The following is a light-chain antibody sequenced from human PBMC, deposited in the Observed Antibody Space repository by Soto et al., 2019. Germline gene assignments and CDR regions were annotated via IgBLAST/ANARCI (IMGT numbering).Light chain of an antibody. CDR2: GAS. V-gene: IGKV3-20*01. Sequence: EIVLTQSPGTLSLSPGERATLSCRASQSVSSSYLVWYQQKPGQAPILLIYGASRRATGIPERFSGGGSGTDFTLTISRLEPEDFAVYYCQQYGRSLYTFGQGTKLEIK. J-gene: IGKJ2*01. CDR1: QSVSSSY. CDR3: QQYGRSLYT.